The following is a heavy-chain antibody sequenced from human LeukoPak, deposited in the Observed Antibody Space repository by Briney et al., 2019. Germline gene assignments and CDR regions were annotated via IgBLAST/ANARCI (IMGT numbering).Heavy chain of an antibody. V-gene: IGHV4-34*01. Sequence: SETLSLTCAVYGGSFSGYYWSWIRQPPGKGLEWIGEINHSGSTNYNPSLKSRVTISVDTSKNQFSLKLSSVTAADTAVYYCARGYSSGWPLFDYWGQGTLVTVSS. CDR1: GGSFSGYY. D-gene: IGHD6-25*01. J-gene: IGHJ4*02. CDR3: ARGYSSGWPLFDY. CDR2: INHSGST.